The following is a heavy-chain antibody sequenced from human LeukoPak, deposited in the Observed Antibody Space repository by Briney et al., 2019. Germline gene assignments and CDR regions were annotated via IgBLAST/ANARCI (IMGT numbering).Heavy chain of an antibody. V-gene: IGHV1-24*01. CDR3: VKGPTYDSLPYYFDY. J-gene: IGHJ4*02. Sequence: ASVKVSCKVSGYTLTELSMHWVRQAPGKGLEWMGGFDPEDGETIYAQKFQGRVTMTEDTSTDTAYMELSSLRAEDTAVYYCVKGPTYDSLPYYFDYWGQGTLVTVSS. D-gene: IGHD3-22*01. CDR2: FDPEDGET. CDR1: GYTLTELS.